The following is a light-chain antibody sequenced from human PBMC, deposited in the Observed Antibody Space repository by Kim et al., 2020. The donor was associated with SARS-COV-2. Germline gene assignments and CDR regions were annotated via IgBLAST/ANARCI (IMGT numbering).Light chain of an antibody. V-gene: IGKV1-5*03. CDR1: QSISKW. CDR2: KAS. Sequence: SVGDKVTITCRASQSISKWLAWYQQKPGKAPKLLINKASNLESGVPSRFSGSGSGTEFTLTISSLQPDDFATYFCKHYSGDPPRTFGQGTKVDIK. J-gene: IGKJ1*01. CDR3: KHYSGDPPRT.